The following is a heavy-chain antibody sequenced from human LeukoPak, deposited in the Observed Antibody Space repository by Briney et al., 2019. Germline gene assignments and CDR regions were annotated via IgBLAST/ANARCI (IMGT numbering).Heavy chain of an antibody. CDR2: FSGSGGTT. V-gene: IGHV3-23*01. J-gene: IGHJ6*03. D-gene: IGHD2-8*01. CDR3: ANGNRCTSPNCLGYYYFYMGV. Sequence: GGSLRLSCAASGFTFCSYAMNCVPRAPRRALEWVSCFSGSGGTTYYADPVKGRFPISRDNSKNTLYLQMNSLRAEDTAVYYCANGNRCTSPNCLGYYYFYMGVWGKGTTVTVSS. CDR1: GFTFCSYA.